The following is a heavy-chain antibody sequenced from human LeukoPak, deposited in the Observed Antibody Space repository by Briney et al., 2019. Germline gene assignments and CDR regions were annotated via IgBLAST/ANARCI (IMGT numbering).Heavy chain of an antibody. CDR1: GGSISSYY. D-gene: IGHD1-26*01. V-gene: IGHV4-4*07. CDR2: MHTSGST. J-gene: IGHJ4*02. Sequence: SETLSLTCTVSGGSISSYYWNWIRQPAGKGLEWIGRMHTSGSTNYNPSLKSRVTMSVDMSKNQFSLKLSSATAADTAVYYCARDRGSGRYSWGQGTLVTVSS. CDR3: ARDRGSGRYS.